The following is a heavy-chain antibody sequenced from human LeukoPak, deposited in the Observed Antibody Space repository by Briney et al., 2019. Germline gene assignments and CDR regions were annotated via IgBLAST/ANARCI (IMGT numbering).Heavy chain of an antibody. Sequence: PGGSLRRSCAASGFTFSSQAMSWVREAPGEGLEWLSAVSGSGGSTYYADSVKGRFTISRDNSKNSLFLQMSSLRAEDTAVYYCATVAYFDASFWGQGTLVTVSS. V-gene: IGHV3-23*01. D-gene: IGHD2/OR15-2a*01. CDR2: VSGSGGST. CDR3: ATVAYFDASF. J-gene: IGHJ4*02. CDR1: GFTFSSQA.